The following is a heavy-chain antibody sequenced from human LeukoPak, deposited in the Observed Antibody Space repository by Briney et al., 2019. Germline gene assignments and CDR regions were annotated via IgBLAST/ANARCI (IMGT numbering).Heavy chain of an antibody. CDR1: GFTFSSYS. CDR3: ARGRGLPGPLGY. CDR2: ISSSSSHI. J-gene: IGHJ4*02. V-gene: IGHV3-21*01. D-gene: IGHD3-10*01. Sequence: NPGGSLRLSCAASGFTFSSYSMNWVRQAPGKGLEWVSSISSSSSHIYYADSVKGRFTISRDNAKNSLYLQMNSLRAEDTAMYYCARGRGLPGPLGYWGQGTLVTVSS.